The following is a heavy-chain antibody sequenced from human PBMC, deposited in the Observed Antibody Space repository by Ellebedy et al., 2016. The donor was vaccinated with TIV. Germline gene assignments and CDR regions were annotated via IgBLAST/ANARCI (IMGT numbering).Heavy chain of an antibody. CDR2: ISGSGVST. CDR3: AKDPNSYGSGSYYTA. CDR1: GFTFSSYA. D-gene: IGHD3-10*01. V-gene: IGHV3-23*01. Sequence: GESLKISCAASGFTFSSYAMSWVHQAPGKGLEWVSAISGSGVSTYYADSVKGRFTISRDNSNNTLYLQMNSLRAEDTAVYYCAKDPNSYGSGSYYTAWGQGTLVTVSS. J-gene: IGHJ4*02.